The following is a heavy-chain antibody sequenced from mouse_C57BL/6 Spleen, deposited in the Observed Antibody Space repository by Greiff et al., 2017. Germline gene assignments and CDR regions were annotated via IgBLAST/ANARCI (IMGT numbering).Heavy chain of an antibody. CDR3: ARGGIYYGYDVSYFDY. D-gene: IGHD2-2*01. CDR2: INPNNGGT. CDR1: GYTFTDYY. V-gene: IGHV1-22*01. J-gene: IGHJ2*01. Sequence: VQLQQSGPELVKPGASVKMSCKASGYTFTDYYMHWVKQSHGKSLEWIGYINPNNGGTSYNQKFKGKATLTVNKSSSTAYMELRSLTSEDSAVYYCARGGIYYGYDVSYFDYWGQGTTLTVSS.